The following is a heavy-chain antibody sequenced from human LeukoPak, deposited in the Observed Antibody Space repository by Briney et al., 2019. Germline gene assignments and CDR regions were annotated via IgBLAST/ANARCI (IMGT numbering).Heavy chain of an antibody. CDR1: GGSFSGYY. Sequence: SETLSLTCAVYGGSFSGYYWSWIRQPPGKGLEWIGEINHSGSTNYNPSLKSRVTISVDTSKNQLSLKLNSVTAADTAVYYCARTRGGIRPFFDYWGQGILVTVSS. J-gene: IGHJ4*02. V-gene: IGHV4-34*01. CDR2: INHSGST. CDR3: ARTRGGIRPFFDY. D-gene: IGHD3-16*01.